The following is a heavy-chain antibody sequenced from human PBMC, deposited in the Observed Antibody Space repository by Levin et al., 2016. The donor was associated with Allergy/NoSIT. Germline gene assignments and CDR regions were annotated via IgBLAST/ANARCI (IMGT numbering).Heavy chain of an antibody. V-gene: IGHV1-18*01. J-gene: IGHJ6*03. CDR1: GDTFTSFG. D-gene: IGHD1-1*01. CDR3: ARVYNYSCYMDV. Sequence: ASVKVSCKASGDTFTSFGFVWVRQAPGQGLEWMGWISAYSGNTNYGQKVQDRVTMTTDTSTNTVYMELRSLRSDDTAVYYCARVYNYSCYMDVWGLGTTVTVSS. CDR2: ISAYSGNT.